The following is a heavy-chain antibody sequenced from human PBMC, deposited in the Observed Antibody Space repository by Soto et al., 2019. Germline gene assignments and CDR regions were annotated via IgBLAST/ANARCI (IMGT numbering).Heavy chain of an antibody. CDR1: GYTFTGHA. J-gene: IGHJ4*02. CDR2: NDGGNGRT. CDR3: AREAGRTGDLDY. Sequence: QVQVVQSGAEVKKPGDSVKVSCRASGYTFTGHAIHWVRQAPGQSLEWMGWNDGGNGRTQYAQRFQGRVTLTRDTSAITAYMELRSLTPEDTAVYYCAREAGRTGDLDYWGQGTLVTVSS. V-gene: IGHV1-3*01. D-gene: IGHD7-27*01.